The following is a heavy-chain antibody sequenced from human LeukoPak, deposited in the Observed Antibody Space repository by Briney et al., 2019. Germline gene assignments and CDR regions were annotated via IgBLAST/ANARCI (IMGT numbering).Heavy chain of an antibody. J-gene: IGHJ4*02. Sequence: GGSLRLSCAASGFTFSSYEMNWVRQAPGKGLEWVSYISSSVSTIYYADSVKGRFTISRDSAKNSLYLQMNSLRAEDTAVYYCARELGGGYFDYWGQGTLVTVSS. V-gene: IGHV3-48*03. CDR2: ISSSVSTI. CDR3: ARELGGGYFDY. D-gene: IGHD3-16*01. CDR1: GFTFSSYE.